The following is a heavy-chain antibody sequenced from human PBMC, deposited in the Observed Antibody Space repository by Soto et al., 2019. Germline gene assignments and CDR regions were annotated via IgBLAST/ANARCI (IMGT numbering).Heavy chain of an antibody. CDR1: GFSLTTSGVG. Sequence: QITLNESGPPVVKPAEPLTLTCTFSGFSLTTSGVGVGWIRQSPGKAPEWLALTYWDDDKRYSASLKSRLTITKDTSKNQVVLTMASVDPADTATYYCAHRILRTVFGLVTTTAIYFDFWGQGTPVVVSS. J-gene: IGHJ4*02. V-gene: IGHV2-5*02. CDR2: TYWDDDK. CDR3: AHRILRTVFGLVTTTAIYFDF. D-gene: IGHD3-3*01.